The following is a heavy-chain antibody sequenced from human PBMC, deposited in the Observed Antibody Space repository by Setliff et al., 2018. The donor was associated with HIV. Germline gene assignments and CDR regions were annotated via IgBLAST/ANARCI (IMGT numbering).Heavy chain of an antibody. V-gene: IGHV4-39*02. D-gene: IGHD5-12*01. Sequence: SETLSLTCTVSDGSISRTSYYWGWIRQPPGRGLEWIGSVYYTGSTYYNPSLKSRVTISVDTSKNQFSLKLRSVSAADTAVYYCARDSGVATIRKSALDYWGQGTLVTVSS. CDR2: VYYTGST. CDR1: DGSISRTSYY. CDR3: ARDSGVATIRKSALDY. J-gene: IGHJ4*02.